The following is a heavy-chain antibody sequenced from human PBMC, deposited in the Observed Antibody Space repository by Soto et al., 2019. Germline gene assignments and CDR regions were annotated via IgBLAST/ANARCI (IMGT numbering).Heavy chain of an antibody. Sequence: QVQLVQSGAEGKEPGSSVKVACQASGGAFSTDAISWVRQAPGQGLEWMGGVIPLFGTSNYLPKFQGRVSIAADRSTETVYMELSRLRFDDTDVYFCARELKAGGHFGMDVWGQGTTVTVSS. CDR2: VIPLFGTS. V-gene: IGHV1-69*06. J-gene: IGHJ6*02. CDR3: ARELKAGGHFGMDV. D-gene: IGHD3-16*01. CDR1: GGAFSTDA.